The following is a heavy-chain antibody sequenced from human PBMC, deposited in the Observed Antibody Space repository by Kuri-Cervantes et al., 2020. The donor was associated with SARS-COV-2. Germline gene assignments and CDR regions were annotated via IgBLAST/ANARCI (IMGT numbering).Heavy chain of an antibody. D-gene: IGHD6-19*01. CDR3: AKAYSSGWYKNWFDP. Sequence: LSLTCAASGFTFDDYAMHWVRQAPGKGLEWVSGISWNSGSIGYADSVKGRFTISRDNAKNSLYLQMNSLRAEDTALYYCAKAYSSGWYKNWFDPWGQGTLVTVSS. J-gene: IGHJ5*02. V-gene: IGHV3-9*01. CDR1: GFTFDDYA. CDR2: ISWNSGSI.